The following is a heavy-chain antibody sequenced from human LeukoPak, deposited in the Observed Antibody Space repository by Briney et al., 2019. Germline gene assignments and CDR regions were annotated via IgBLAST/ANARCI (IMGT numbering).Heavy chain of an antibody. V-gene: IGHV3-30*02. Sequence: GGSLRLSCAASGFSFNTYAMHWVRQAPGQGLEWVALIWHDGSHKFCSNSVRGQFTISRDNSKNTLYLQMNSLRAEDTAVYYCAKDQDSGYPGYGMDVWGKGTTVTVSS. CDR2: IWHDGSHK. CDR3: AKDQDSGYPGYGMDV. J-gene: IGHJ6*04. D-gene: IGHD5-12*01. CDR1: GFSFNTYA.